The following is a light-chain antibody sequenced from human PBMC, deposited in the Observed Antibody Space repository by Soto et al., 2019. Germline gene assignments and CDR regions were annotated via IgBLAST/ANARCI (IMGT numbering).Light chain of an antibody. CDR2: EVS. Sequence: SALTQPASVYGCPGQSITISCNGTSSDVGSYNLVSWYQQHPGKAPKLMIYEVSKRPSGVSNRFSGSKSGNTASLTISGLQAEDEADYYCCSYAGSSTFYVFGTGTKVTVL. CDR1: SSDVGSYNL. CDR3: CSYAGSSTFYV. J-gene: IGLJ1*01. V-gene: IGLV2-23*02.